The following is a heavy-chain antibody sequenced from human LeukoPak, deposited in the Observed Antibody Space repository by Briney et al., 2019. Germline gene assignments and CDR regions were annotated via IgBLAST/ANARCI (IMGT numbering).Heavy chain of an antibody. V-gene: IGHV3-23*01. D-gene: IGHD3-10*01. Sequence: GGSLRLSCAASGFTFSSYAMSWVRQAPGKGLEWVSGISGSGDNTYYADSVKGRFTISRDNSKFTLYLRMNSLRAEDTALYYCAKERSTDRAWFGELLEWGQGNMVTVSS. CDR3: AKERSTDRAWFGELLE. J-gene: IGHJ4*02. CDR1: GFTFSSYA. CDR2: ISGSGDNT.